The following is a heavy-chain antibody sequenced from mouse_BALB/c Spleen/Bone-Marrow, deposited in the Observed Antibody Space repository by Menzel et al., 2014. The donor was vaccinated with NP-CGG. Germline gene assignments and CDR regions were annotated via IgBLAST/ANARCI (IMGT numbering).Heavy chain of an antibody. V-gene: IGHV2-4*02. CDR3: ARSGNYDFFDH. Sequence: QVHVKQSGPGLVQPSQSLSITCTVSGFSLINHGIHWVRQPPGKGLEWLGVIWSGGTTDYNATFVPRLSISKDKSKSQVLFKMNSLQVDDTATYYCARSGNYDFFDHWGQGITLTVSS. D-gene: IGHD2-1*01. CDR2: IWSGGTT. CDR1: GFSLINHG. J-gene: IGHJ2*01.